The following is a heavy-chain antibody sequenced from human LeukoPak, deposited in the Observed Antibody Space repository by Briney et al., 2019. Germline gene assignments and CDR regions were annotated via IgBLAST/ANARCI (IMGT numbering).Heavy chain of an antibody. Sequence: GGSLRLSCAASGFTFSDSAFHWVRQASGKGLEWVGRIRSKPNSYATAYTASVKGRFTISGDDSKNMAYLQMNSLNTEDTAMYYCTRHLIGSTPFDYWGQGTLVSVSS. J-gene: IGHJ4*02. D-gene: IGHD2-15*01. CDR3: TRHLIGSTPFDY. CDR2: IRSKPNSYAT. V-gene: IGHV3-73*01. CDR1: GFTFSDSA.